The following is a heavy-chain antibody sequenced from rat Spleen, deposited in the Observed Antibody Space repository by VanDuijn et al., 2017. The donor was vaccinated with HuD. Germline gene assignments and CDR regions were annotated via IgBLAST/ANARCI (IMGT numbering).Heavy chain of an antibody. CDR2: ISYDGSNT. CDR1: GFTFSDYN. Sequence: EVQVVETGGGLVQPGRSLKLSCAASGFTFSDYNMAWVRQAPTKGLEWVATISYDGSNTYYRDSVKGRFTISRDNAKSTLYLQMDSLRSEDTATYYRARQGYLRDWYFDFWGPGTMVTVSS. V-gene: IGHV5-7*01. CDR3: ARQGYLRDWYFDF. J-gene: IGHJ1*01. D-gene: IGHD2-7*01.